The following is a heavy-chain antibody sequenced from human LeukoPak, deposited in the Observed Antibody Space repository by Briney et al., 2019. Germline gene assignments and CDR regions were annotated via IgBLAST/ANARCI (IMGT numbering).Heavy chain of an antibody. V-gene: IGHV4-59*01. D-gene: IGHD3-9*01. CDR2: ISYIGST. CDR1: GGSFSSYY. CDR3: ARGDTYFDY. J-gene: IGHJ4*02. Sequence: SGTLSLTCTVSGGSFSSYYWSWIRQPPGQGLEWIGYISYIGSTNYNPSLKSRVTISVDTSKNQFSLKLSSVTAADTALYYCARGDTYFDYWGQGTLVTVSS.